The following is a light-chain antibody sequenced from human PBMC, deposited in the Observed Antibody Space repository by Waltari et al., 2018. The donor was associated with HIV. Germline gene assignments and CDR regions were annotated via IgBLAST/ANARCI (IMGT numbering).Light chain of an antibody. Sequence: QSLLPQPPSASRTPGQRVTISCSGTYSNIGSNTVNWHQQLPGSAPRALIYNNDQRPSGVPDRFSGSKSGTSASLAISGLQSEDQGDYYCASWDDKLDGWVFGGGTRLTVL. CDR1: YSNIGSNT. V-gene: IGLV1-44*01. J-gene: IGLJ3*02. CDR2: NND. CDR3: ASWDDKLDGWV.